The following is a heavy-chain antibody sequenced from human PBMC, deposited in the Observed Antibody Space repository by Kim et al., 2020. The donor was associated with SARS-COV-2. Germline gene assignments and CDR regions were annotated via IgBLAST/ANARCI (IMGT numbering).Heavy chain of an antibody. CDR2: IYYSGST. J-gene: IGHJ4*02. D-gene: IGHD5-12*01. CDR1: GGSISSGGYY. Sequence: SETLSLTCTVSGGSISSGGYYWSWIRQHPGKGLEWIGYIYYSGSTYYNPSLKSRVTISVDTSKNQFSLKLSSVTAADTAVYYCVRAREESGYDSDRFFDYWGQGTLVTVSS. V-gene: IGHV4-31*03. CDR3: VRAREESGYDSDRFFDY.